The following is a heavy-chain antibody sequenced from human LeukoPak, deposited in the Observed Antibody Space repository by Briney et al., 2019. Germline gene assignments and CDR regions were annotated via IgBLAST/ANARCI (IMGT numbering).Heavy chain of an antibody. J-gene: IGHJ4*02. CDR1: GGSFSGYY. CDR2: INHSGSA. V-gene: IGHV4-34*01. CDR3: ARINYDFWSGSSYYFDY. D-gene: IGHD3-3*01. Sequence: SETLSLTCAVYGGSFSGYYWSWIRQPPGKGLEWIGEINHSGSANYNPSLKSRVTISVDTSKNQFSLKLSSVTAADTAVYYCARINYDFWSGSSYYFDYWGQGTLVTVSS.